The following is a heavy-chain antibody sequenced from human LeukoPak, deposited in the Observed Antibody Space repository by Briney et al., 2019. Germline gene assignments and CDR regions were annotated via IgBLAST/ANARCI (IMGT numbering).Heavy chain of an antibody. J-gene: IGHJ4*02. Sequence: PEGSLRLSCAASGFTFSSYWMNWVRQAPGKGLEWVANIKQDGSEKYYVDSVKGRFTISRDNAKNSLYLQMNSLRAEDTAVYYCARGTTVSSSLLYWGQGTLVTVSS. V-gene: IGHV3-7*01. CDR3: ARGTTVSSSLLY. D-gene: IGHD6-6*01. CDR1: GFTFSSYW. CDR2: IKQDGSEK.